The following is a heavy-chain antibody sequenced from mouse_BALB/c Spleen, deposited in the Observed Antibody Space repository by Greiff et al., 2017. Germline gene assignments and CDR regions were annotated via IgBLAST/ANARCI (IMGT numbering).Heavy chain of an antibody. CDR3: ARGMGVITTGGYAMDY. D-gene: IGHD2-4*01. CDR2: ISSGGST. CDR1: GFTFSSYA. J-gene: IGHJ4*01. V-gene: IGHV5-6-5*01. Sequence: EVMLVESGGGLVKPGGSLKLSCAASGFTFSSYAMSWVRQTPEKRLEWVASISSGGSTYYPDSVKGRFTISRDNARNILYLQMSSLRSEDTAMYYCARGMGVITTGGYAMDYWGQGTSVTVSS.